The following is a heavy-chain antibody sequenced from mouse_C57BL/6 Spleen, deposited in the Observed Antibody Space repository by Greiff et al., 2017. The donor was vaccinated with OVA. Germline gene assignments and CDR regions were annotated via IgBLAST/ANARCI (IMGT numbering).Heavy chain of an antibody. Sequence: QVQLKESGAELVRPGASVTLSCKASGYTFTDYEMHWVKQTPVHGLEWIGAIDPETGGTAYNQKFKGKAILTADKSSSTAYMELRSLTSEDSAVYYCYDYDAWFAYWGQGTLVTVSA. V-gene: IGHV1-15*01. CDR1: GYTFTDYE. D-gene: IGHD2-4*01. CDR2: IDPETGGT. J-gene: IGHJ3*01. CDR3: YDYDAWFAY.